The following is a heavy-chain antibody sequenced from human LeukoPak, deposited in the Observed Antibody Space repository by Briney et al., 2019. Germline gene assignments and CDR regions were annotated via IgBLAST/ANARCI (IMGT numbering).Heavy chain of an antibody. CDR1: GGSLSGYY. V-gene: IGHV4-34*01. CDR3: ARWLPTNYYYYGMDV. Sequence: SETLSLTCAVYGGSLSGYYWSWIRQPPGKGLEWIGEINHSGSTNYNPSLKSRVTISVDTSKNQFSLKLSSVTAADTAVYYCARWLPTNYYYYGMDVWGQGTTVTVSS. J-gene: IGHJ6*02. D-gene: IGHD6-19*01. CDR2: INHSGST.